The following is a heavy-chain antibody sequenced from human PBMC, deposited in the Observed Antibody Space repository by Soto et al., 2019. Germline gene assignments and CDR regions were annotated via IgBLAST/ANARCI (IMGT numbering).Heavy chain of an antibody. D-gene: IGHD3-16*02. CDR1: GGTFSSYT. V-gene: IGHV1-69*02. Sequence: ASVKVSCKASGGTFSSYTISWVRQAPGQGLEWMGRIIPILGIANYAQKFQGRVTITADKSTSTAYMELSSLRAGDTAVYYCARGSQLRLGELSGGDAFDIWGQGTMVTVSS. CDR3: ARGSQLRLGELSGGDAFDI. CDR2: IIPILGIA. J-gene: IGHJ3*02.